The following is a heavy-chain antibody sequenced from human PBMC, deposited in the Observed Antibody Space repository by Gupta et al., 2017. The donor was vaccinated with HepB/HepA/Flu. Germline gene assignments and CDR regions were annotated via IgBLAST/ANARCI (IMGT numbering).Heavy chain of an antibody. CDR2: ITDSSGGT. CDR3: AKVWGGYYFDY. Sequence: EVHVLESGGTLVQPGGSLRLSCEASGFTFSTSAMTWVRQAPGRGLEWVAGITDSSGGTFYADSVKGRFTVTRDNSKNTLYLQMNSLGADDTAEYYCAKVWGGYYFDYWGQGTLVIVS. V-gene: IGHV3-23*01. D-gene: IGHD3-3*01. CDR1: GFTFSTSA. J-gene: IGHJ4*02.